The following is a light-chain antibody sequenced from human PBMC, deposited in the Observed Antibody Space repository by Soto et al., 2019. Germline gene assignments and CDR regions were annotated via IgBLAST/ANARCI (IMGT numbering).Light chain of an antibody. J-gene: IGLJ1*01. CDR3: AAWDDSLNGYV. CDR1: SSNIGSTT. Sequence: VLTQPPSASGTPGQRVTISCSGSSSNIGSTTVNWYQQLPGTAPKLLIYSNNQRPSGVPDRFSGSKSGTSASLAISGLQSEDEADYYCAAWDDSLNGYVFGTGTKVTVL. V-gene: IGLV1-44*01. CDR2: SNN.